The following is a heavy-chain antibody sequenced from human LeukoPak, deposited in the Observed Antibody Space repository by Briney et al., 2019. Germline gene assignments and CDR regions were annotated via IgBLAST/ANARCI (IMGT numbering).Heavy chain of an antibody. CDR1: GFTFSSHA. CDR3: ARHGSWSFDY. CDR2: ITSGSGSNV. Sequence: GGSLRLSCAASGFTFSSHAMSWVRQPPGKGLDWVSAITSGSGSNVYYTDSLKGRFTISRDNSKNTLYLQMNSLRAEDTAVYYCARHGSWSFDYWGQGTLVTVSA. J-gene: IGHJ4*02. V-gene: IGHV3-23*01. D-gene: IGHD6-13*01.